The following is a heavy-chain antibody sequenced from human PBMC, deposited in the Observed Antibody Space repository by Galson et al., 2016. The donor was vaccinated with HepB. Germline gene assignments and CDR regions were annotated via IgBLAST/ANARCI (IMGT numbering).Heavy chain of an antibody. CDR1: GYSFTRHW. D-gene: IGHD3-22*01. V-gene: IGHV5-51*03. CDR3: ASITYYYDSSGYYGDAFDM. Sequence: QSGAEVKKPGESLTISCEGSGYSFTRHWIGWVRQMPGKGLEWMGIIYPGDSDTTYSPSFQGPVTISADKSISTAYLQWTSLRASDTAMYYCASITYYYDSSGYYGDAFDMWGQGTMVTVSS. CDR2: IYPGDSDT. J-gene: IGHJ3*02.